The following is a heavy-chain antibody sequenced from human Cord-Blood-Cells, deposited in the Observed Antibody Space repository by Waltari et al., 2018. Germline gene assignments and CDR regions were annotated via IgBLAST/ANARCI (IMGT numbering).Heavy chain of an antibody. J-gene: IGHJ3*02. Sequence: EVQLVQSGAEVKKPGESLKISCTGSGYSFTRYRIGLVRQMPGKGLEWMGIIYPGDSDTRYSPSFQGQVTISADKSISTAYLQWSSLKASDTAMYYCARRTGDSDDAFDIWGQGTMVTVSS. CDR3: ARRTGDSDDAFDI. V-gene: IGHV5-51*03. CDR2: IYPGDSDT. CDR1: GYSFTRYR. D-gene: IGHD7-27*01.